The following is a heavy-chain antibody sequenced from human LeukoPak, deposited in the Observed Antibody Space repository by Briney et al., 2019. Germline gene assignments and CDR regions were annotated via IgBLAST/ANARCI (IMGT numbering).Heavy chain of an antibody. J-gene: IGHJ4*02. Sequence: ASVKLSFKASGYNFIGFYMHWVRQAPGQSLEWMGRINPNSGETSFALSFQGRVTMTRDTSINTAYMELGRLTSDDTAVYFCARGATRLATAGAEFDSWGQGTLVIVSS. D-gene: IGHD6-13*01. CDR3: ARGATRLATAGAEFDS. CDR2: INPNSGET. CDR1: GYNFIGFY. V-gene: IGHV1-2*06.